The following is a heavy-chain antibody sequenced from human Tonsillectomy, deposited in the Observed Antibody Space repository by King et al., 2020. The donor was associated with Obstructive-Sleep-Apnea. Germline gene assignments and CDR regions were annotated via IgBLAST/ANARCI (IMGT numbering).Heavy chain of an antibody. V-gene: IGHV1-18*01. CDR2: INPNNGNT. Sequence: QLVQSGAEVKKPGASVKVSGKTSGYTFGTYGITWVRQAPGQGLEWMGWINPNNGNTDYAQKLQGRVTMTTDASTTTAYMEVRSLRSDDTAVYYCATFSSAWYFDYWGQGTLVTVSS. J-gene: IGHJ4*02. D-gene: IGHD6-19*01. CDR1: GYTFGTYG. CDR3: ATFSSAWYFDY.